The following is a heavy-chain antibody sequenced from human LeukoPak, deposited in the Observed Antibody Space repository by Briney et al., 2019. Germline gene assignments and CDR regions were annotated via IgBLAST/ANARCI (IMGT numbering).Heavy chain of an antibody. CDR2: ISYDGSNK. CDR1: GFTFSNYA. Sequence: PGGSLRLSCAASGFTFSNYALHWVRQAPGKGLEWVAVISYDGSNKYYADSVKGRFTISRDNSKNTLYLQMNSLRAEDTAVYYCAKAAAVGYYFDYWGQGALVTVSS. D-gene: IGHD3-10*01. CDR3: AKAAAVGYYFDY. J-gene: IGHJ4*02. V-gene: IGHV3-30*18.